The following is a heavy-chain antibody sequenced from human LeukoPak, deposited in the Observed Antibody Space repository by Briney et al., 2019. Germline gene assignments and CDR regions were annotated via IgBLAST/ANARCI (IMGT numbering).Heavy chain of an antibody. CDR2: IKQDGSEK. D-gene: IGHD2-2*01. J-gene: IGHJ5*02. CDR3: ARAYCRSTNCCYPS. V-gene: IGHV3-7*01. Sequence: GGSLRLSCAASGFTFSSYWMTWVLQAPGKGLEWVANIKQDGSEKYYVDSVRGRFTISRDNAQNSLSLQMNILRPQDTAIYYCARAYCRSTNCCYPSWGQGTLVTVSS. CDR1: GFTFSSYW.